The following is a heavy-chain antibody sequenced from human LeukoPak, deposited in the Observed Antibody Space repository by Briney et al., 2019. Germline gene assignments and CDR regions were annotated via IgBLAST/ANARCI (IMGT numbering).Heavy chain of an antibody. CDR3: AKATYYYDSSGYYPGKSGEYFDY. V-gene: IGHV3-9*01. CDR2: ISWNSGSI. D-gene: IGHD3-22*01. J-gene: IGHJ4*02. CDR1: GFTFDDYA. Sequence: GGSLRLSCAASGFTFDDYAMHWVRQAPGKGLEWVSGISWNSGSIGYADSVKGRFTISRDSAKNSLYLQMNSLRAEDTALYYCAKATYYYDSSGYYPGKSGEYFDYWGQGTLVTVSS.